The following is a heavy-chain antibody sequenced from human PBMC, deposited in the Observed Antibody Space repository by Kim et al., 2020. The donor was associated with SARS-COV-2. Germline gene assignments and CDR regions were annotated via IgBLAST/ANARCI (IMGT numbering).Heavy chain of an antibody. J-gene: IGHJ6*02. Sequence: GGSLRLSCAASGFTFSSYAMSWVRQAPGKGLEWVSAISGSGGSTYYTDSVKGRFTISRDNSKNTLYLQMNSLRAEDTAVYYCANWGLLRGIYYYYYGMDVWGQGTTVTVSS. V-gene: IGHV3-23*01. D-gene: IGHD3-16*01. CDR2: ISGSGGST. CDR3: ANWGLLRGIYYYYYGMDV. CDR1: GFTFSSYA.